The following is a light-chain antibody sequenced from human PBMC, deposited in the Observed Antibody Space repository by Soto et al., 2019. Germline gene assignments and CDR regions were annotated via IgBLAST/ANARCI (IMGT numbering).Light chain of an antibody. V-gene: IGLV1-44*01. CDR2: SDY. Sequence: QSVLTQPPSASGTPGQRVTISCSGSSSNIGSHTVNWYQQLPGAAPKLLIHSDYQRPSGVPGRFSGSKSGTSASLAISGLQSEDEAVYYCAAWDDSLNGYVFGTGTKLTVL. CDR1: SSNIGSHT. CDR3: AAWDDSLNGYV. J-gene: IGLJ1*01.